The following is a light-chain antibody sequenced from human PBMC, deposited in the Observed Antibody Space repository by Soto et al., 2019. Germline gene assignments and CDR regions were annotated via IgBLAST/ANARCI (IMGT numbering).Light chain of an antibody. CDR2: EVN. CDR1: SSNVGSYKL. Sequence: QSALPQPASVSGSPGQSITISCTGTSSNVGSYKLVSWCQQHPGKAPKLMIFEVNKRPSGVSNRFSGSKSGNTASLTISGLKVEDEADYYCCSSGGSPTYVFGTGTKVTVL. J-gene: IGLJ1*01. V-gene: IGLV2-23*02. CDR3: CSSGGSPTYV.